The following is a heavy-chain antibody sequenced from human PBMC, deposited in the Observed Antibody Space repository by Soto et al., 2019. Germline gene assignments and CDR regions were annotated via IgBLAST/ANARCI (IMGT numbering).Heavy chain of an antibody. CDR3: ARDLAKGGGSAGFDY. CDR2: INPKSGGT. J-gene: IGHJ4*02. Sequence: QVQLVQSGAEVKKPGASVNVSCKASGYTFTVYYMHWVRQAPGQGLEWMGWINPKSGGTMYPQKLQGRVTMTWDTSISPADMALTRLRSDDTAVYYCARDLAKGGGSAGFDYWGQGTLVTVSS. D-gene: IGHD1-26*01. CDR1: GYTFTVYY. V-gene: IGHV1-2*02.